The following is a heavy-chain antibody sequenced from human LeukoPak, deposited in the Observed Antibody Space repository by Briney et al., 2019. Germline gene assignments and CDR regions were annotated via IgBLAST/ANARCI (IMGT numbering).Heavy chain of an antibody. CDR2: INGEGSRI. Sequence: PGGSLRLSCAVTGFNLRTYWIHWDRHSPGRGLEWVARINGEGSRISYADSARGRFTISRDNAKNTAYLQMNSLRAEDTALYYCARDPGYYYYGMDVWGQGTTVVVSS. J-gene: IGHJ6*02. V-gene: IGHV3-74*01. CDR3: ARDPGYYYYGMDV. CDR1: GFNLRTYW.